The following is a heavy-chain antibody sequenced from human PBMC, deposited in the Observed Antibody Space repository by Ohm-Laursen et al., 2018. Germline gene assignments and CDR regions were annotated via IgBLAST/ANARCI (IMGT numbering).Heavy chain of an antibody. CDR3: ARHVQAHSGSYFAHFDL. CDR1: GGSISGYY. Sequence: GTLSLTCTVSGGSISGYYWSWIRQPPGKGLEWIGYIFYTGTTNYKSSLRSRLTISSDTSKSQLSLKLASVTAADTAIYYCARHVQAHSGSYFAHFDLWGQGALVTVSS. CDR2: IFYTGTT. J-gene: IGHJ4*02. D-gene: IGHD1-26*01. V-gene: IGHV4-59*08.